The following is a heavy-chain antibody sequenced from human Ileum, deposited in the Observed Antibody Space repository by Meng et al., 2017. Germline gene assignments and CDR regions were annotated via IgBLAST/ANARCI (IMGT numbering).Heavy chain of an antibody. D-gene: IGHD4-23*01. J-gene: IGHJ4*02. Sequence: QLQLQEPAPGLVRPSGTLSFTFSASSGSISSNTYWSWVRPPPGKGLEWIGQISHSGSAYYNPSLKSRVTMSVDKSKSQFSLMLTSVTAADTAIYYCARHGGYSQDFWGQGTMVTVSS. CDR1: SGSISSNTY. CDR3: ARHGGYSQDF. V-gene: IGHV4-4*02. CDR2: ISHSGSA.